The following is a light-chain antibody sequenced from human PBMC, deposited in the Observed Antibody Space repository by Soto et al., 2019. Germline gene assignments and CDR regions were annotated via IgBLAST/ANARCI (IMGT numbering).Light chain of an antibody. Sequence: QSVLTQPTSVSGAPGQRVTISCTGSSSNIGAGYDVHWYQQLPGTAPKLLIYGNSNRPSGVPDRFSGSKSGTSASLAITGLQGEDEADYYCQSYDSSLSGRVVFGGGTKRTVL. CDR2: GNS. CDR3: QSYDSSLSGRVV. CDR1: SSNIGAGYD. V-gene: IGLV1-40*01. J-gene: IGLJ2*01.